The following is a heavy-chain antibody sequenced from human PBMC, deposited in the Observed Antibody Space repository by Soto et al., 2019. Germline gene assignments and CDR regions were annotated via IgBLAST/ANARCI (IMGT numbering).Heavy chain of an antibody. Sequence: GSLRLSCAVSGFTLSTYAMNWVRQAPGKGLERVSTISSNGAGTYYADSVKGRFTISRDTSKSTLYLQMNSLRAEDTATYYCANDKFGWPFDYWGQGTLVTVSS. D-gene: IGHD6-19*01. CDR2: ISSNGAGT. CDR1: GFTLSTYA. J-gene: IGHJ4*02. V-gene: IGHV3-23*01. CDR3: ANDKFGWPFDY.